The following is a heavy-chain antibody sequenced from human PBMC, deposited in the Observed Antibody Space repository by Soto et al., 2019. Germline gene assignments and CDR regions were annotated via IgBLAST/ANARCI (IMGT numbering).Heavy chain of an antibody. CDR2: INPSGGST. CDR1: GYTFTSYY. V-gene: IGHV1-46*01. CDR3: ARDSDIVVVPAAMVYYYYYGMDV. D-gene: IGHD2-2*01. Sequence: ASVKVSCKASGYTFTSYYMHWVRQAPGQGLEWMGIINPSGGSTSYAQKFQGRVTMTRDTSTSTVYMELSSLRSEDTAVYYCARDSDIVVVPAAMVYYYYYGMDVWGQGTTVTVSS. J-gene: IGHJ6*02.